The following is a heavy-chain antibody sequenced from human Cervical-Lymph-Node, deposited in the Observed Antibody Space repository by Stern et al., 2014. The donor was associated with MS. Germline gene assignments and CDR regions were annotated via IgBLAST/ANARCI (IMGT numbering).Heavy chain of an antibody. J-gene: IGHJ4*02. CDR1: GYTFTNYA. Sequence: QVQLVQSGSELKKPGASVKISCKASGYTFTNYAMHWVRQAPGQGLEWMGWFNTNTGHPTYAQGFTGRFVFSLDTSVSTAYLQISSLKAEDTAVYYCARGDYSYRPYHCDYWGQGTLVTVSS. CDR3: ARGDYSYRPYHCDY. D-gene: IGHD4-11*01. CDR2: FNTNTGHP. V-gene: IGHV7-4-1*02.